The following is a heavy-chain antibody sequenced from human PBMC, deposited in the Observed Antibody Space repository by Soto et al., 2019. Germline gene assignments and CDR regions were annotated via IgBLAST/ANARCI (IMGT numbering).Heavy chain of an antibody. D-gene: IGHD6-13*01. J-gene: IGHJ6*02. V-gene: IGHV6-1*01. CDR2: TYYRSKWYN. Sequence: PSQTLSLTCAISGDSVSSNSAAWNWIRQSPSRGLEWLGRTYYRSKWYNDYAVSVKSRITINPDTSKNQFSLQLNSVTPEDTAVYYCARDRTKAGWTKIVAAGSYNYYYGMDVWGQGTTVTVSS. CDR1: GDSVSSNSAA. CDR3: ARDRTKAGWTKIVAAGSYNYYYGMDV.